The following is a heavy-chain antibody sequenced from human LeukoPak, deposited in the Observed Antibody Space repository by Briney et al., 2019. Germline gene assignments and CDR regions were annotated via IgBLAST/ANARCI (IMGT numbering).Heavy chain of an antibody. CDR2: ISSSSSYI. V-gene: IGHV3-21*01. CDR1: GGSISSSS. CDR3: AREDGYNAWY. D-gene: IGHD5-24*01. Sequence: ETLSLTCTVSGGSISSSSYYWGWIRQPPGKGLEWVSSISSSSSYIYYADSVKGRFTISRDNAKNSLYLQMNSLRAEDTAVYYCAREDGYNAWYWGQGTLVTVSS. J-gene: IGHJ4*02.